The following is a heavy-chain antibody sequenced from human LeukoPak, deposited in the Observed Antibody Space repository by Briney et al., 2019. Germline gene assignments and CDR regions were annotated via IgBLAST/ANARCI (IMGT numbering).Heavy chain of an antibody. CDR3: ARDYVYSSSWEAFDY. J-gene: IGHJ4*02. D-gene: IGHD6-13*01. CDR2: IIPIFGTA. V-gene: IGHV1-69*05. CDR1: AGTFSSYA. Sequence: SVKVSCKASAGTFSSYAISWVRQAPGQGLEWMGGIIPIFGTANYAQKFQGRVTITTDESTSTAYMELSSLRSEDTAVYYCARDYVYSSSWEAFDYWGQGTLVTVP.